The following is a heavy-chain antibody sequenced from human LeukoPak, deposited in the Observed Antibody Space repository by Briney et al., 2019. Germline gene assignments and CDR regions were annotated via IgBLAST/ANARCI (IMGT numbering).Heavy chain of an antibody. Sequence: ASVTVPCKGAGYTFTSYGFSWVRQAPGQGLEWIGWISAYSGNKKYGQRFQDRLTMTTDASTSTSYMELRSLGSDDTAVYYCARDVGSGDGHNLDSWGHGTLVIVSS. CDR1: GYTFTSYG. CDR3: ARDVGSGDGHNLDS. CDR2: ISAYSGNK. V-gene: IGHV1-18*01. J-gene: IGHJ5*01. D-gene: IGHD5-24*01.